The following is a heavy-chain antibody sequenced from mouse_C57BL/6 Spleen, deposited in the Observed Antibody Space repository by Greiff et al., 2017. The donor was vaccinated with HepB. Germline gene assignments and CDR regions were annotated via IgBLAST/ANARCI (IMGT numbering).Heavy chain of an antibody. J-gene: IGHJ3*01. CDR2: IRSKSSNYAT. CDR1: GFTFNTYA. V-gene: IGHV10-3*01. D-gene: IGHD2-4*01. Sequence: EVQGVESGGGLVQPKGSLKLSCAASGFTFNTYAMHWVRQAPGKGLEWVARIRSKSSNYATYYADSVKDRFTISRDDSQSMLYLQMNNLKTEDTAMYYCVRDRLPYDYDGEFAYWGQGTLVTVSA. CDR3: VRDRLPYDYDGEFAY.